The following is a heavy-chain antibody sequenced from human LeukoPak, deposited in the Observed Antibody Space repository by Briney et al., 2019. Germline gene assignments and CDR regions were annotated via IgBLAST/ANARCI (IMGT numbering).Heavy chain of an antibody. V-gene: IGHV1-8*01. CDR2: MNPNTGRT. Sequence: ASVKVSCKASRYTFSSYDINWVREAAGQGLEWMGWMNPNTGRTGFAQKFQGRLTMTRDTSISTAYMELNSLRAEDTAVYYCARDKRADIVPIVLDYWGQGTLVTVSS. CDR1: RYTFSSYD. D-gene: IGHD5-12*01. J-gene: IGHJ4*02. CDR3: ARDKRADIVPIVLDY.